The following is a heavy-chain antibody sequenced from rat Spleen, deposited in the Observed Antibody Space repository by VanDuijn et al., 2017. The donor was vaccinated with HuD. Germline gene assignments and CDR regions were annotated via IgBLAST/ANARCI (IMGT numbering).Heavy chain of an antibody. CDR1: GFTFNDSY. CDR2: ISSEGRSS. CDR3: ARHNSGYGVMDA. Sequence: EVQLLESGGGSVQPGRSLKLSCVVSGFTFNDSYMAWARQAPTKGLEWVATISSEGRSSYYRDSVKGRFTISRDSAKSTLYLQMDSLRSDDTATYYCARHNSGYGVMDAWGQGPSVTVSS. V-gene: IGHV5-7*01. D-gene: IGHD4-3*01. J-gene: IGHJ4*01.